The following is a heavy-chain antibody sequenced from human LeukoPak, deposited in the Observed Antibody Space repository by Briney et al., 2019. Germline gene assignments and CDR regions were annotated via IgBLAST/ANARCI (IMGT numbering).Heavy chain of an antibody. CDR2: ISAYNGNT. CDR1: GYTFTSYG. Sequence: ASVKVSCKASGYTFTSYGISWVRQAPGQGLEWMGWISAYNGNTNYAQKLQGRVTITADKSTSTAYMELSSLRSEDTAVYYCARAVYYYDSSGYYYEGLDAFDIWGQGTMVTVSS. D-gene: IGHD3-22*01. V-gene: IGHV1-18*01. J-gene: IGHJ3*02. CDR3: ARAVYYYDSSGYYYEGLDAFDI.